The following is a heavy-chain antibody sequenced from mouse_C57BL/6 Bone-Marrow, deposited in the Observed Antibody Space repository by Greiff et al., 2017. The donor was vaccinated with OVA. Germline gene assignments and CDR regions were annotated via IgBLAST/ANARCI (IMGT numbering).Heavy chain of an antibody. CDR3: ARETLYYALAWCAD. CDR2: IYPGSGSP. D-gene: IGHD1-1*01. Sequence: VQLQQPGAELVKPGASVKMSCTASGYTFTSYWITWVKQRPGQGLEWIGDIYPGSGSPNYNEKFKSKATLTVHTSSSTAYMQLSSLTSEDSAVYYGARETLYYALAWCADWGQGTLVTVSA. V-gene: IGHV1-55*01. J-gene: IGHJ3*01. CDR1: GYTFTSYW.